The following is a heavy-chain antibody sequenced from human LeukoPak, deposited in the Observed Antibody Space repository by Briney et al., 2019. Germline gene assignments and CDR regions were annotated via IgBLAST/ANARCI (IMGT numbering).Heavy chain of an antibody. Sequence: SETLSLTCTVSGASISDYYWSWIRQPPGKGLEWIAYIYYSGSTNYNPSLKSRVTISVDTSKNQFSLKLRSVTAADTAVYYCAGGEGKTTLNTLNYWGQGTLVTASS. J-gene: IGHJ4*02. CDR2: IYYSGST. CDR3: AGGEGKTTLNTLNY. CDR1: GASISDYY. V-gene: IGHV4-59*01. D-gene: IGHD4-17*01.